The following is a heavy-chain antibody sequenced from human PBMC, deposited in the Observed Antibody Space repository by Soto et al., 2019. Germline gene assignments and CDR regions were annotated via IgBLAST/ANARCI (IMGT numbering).Heavy chain of an antibody. Sequence: ASVKVSCKASGYTFTSYDINWVRQATGQGLEWMGWMNPNSGNTGYAQKFQGRVTMTRNTSISTAYMELSSLRSEDTAVYYCARGAQPYYYDSSGYYHSGPYGMDVWGQGTTVTVSS. CDR3: ARGAQPYYYDSSGYYHSGPYGMDV. CDR1: GYTFTSYD. CDR2: MNPNSGNT. D-gene: IGHD3-22*01. J-gene: IGHJ6*02. V-gene: IGHV1-8*01.